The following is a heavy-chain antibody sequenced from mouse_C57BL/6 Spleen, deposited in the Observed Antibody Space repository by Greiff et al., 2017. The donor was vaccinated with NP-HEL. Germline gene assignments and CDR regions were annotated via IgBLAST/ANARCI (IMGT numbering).Heavy chain of an antibody. D-gene: IGHD3-3*01. CDR1: GFTFSSYG. Sequence: EVNVVESGGDLVKPGGSLKLSCAASGFTFSSYGMSWVRQTPDKRLEWVATISSGGSYTYYPDSVKGRFTISRDNAKNTLYLQMSSLKSEDTAMYYCARHGAGPSWFAYWGQGTLVTVSA. CDR2: ISSGGSYT. J-gene: IGHJ3*01. CDR3: ARHGAGPSWFAY. V-gene: IGHV5-6*01.